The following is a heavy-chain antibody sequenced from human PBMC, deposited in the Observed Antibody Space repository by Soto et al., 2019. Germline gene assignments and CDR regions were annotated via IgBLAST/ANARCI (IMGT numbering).Heavy chain of an antibody. D-gene: IGHD3-10*01. J-gene: IGHJ6*02. CDR3: ARGSPNYGSAPAYGMDV. Sequence: GXSVKVSCKASGGTFSSYAISWVRQAPGQGLEWMGGIIPIFGTANYAQKFQGRVTITADESTSTAYMELSSLRSEDTAVYYCARGSPNYGSAPAYGMDVWGQGTTVTVSS. V-gene: IGHV1-69*13. CDR1: GGTFSSYA. CDR2: IIPIFGTA.